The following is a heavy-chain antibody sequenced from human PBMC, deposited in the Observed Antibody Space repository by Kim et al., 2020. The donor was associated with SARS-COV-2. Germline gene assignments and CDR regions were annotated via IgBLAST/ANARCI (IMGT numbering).Heavy chain of an antibody. CDR1: GFTFSDYY. V-gene: IGHV3-11*01. D-gene: IGHD2-15*01. J-gene: IGHJ5*02. CDR2: SSSSASTV. CDR3: ARGGECYCSGGSCYSDWFDP. Sequence: GGSLRLSCAASGFTFSDYYMSWIRQAPGKGLEWVSSSSSSASTVFYADSVKGRFNISRNNDKNSLCLKMNSLRAEDTAVYYCARGGECYCSGGSCYSDWFDPWGQRTLVTVSS.